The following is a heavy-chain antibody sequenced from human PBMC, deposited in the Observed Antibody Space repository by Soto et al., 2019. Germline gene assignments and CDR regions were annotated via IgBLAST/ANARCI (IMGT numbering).Heavy chain of an antibody. Sequence: QVHLVESGGGVFQPGRTLRLSCVASGFSFSDYSIHWVRQAPGKGLEWVGFISYDGDKKFLADSVKGRFNISRDNAKNTVYLQMTSLRPEDTAVFHCAVMAGLVVSDDYGLDVWGQGTTVTVSS. D-gene: IGHD2-21*01. CDR3: AVMAGLVVSDDYGLDV. V-gene: IGHV3-30-3*01. CDR1: GFSFSDYS. J-gene: IGHJ6*02. CDR2: ISYDGDKK.